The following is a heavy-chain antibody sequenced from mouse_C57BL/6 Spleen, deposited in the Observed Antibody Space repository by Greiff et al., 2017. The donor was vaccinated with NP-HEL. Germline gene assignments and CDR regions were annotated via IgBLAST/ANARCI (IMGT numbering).Heavy chain of an antibody. CDR3: ARWSYYGNLFYAMDY. D-gene: IGHD2-1*01. CDR1: GYTFTSYW. CDR2: IDPSDSET. Sequence: VQLQQPGAELVRPGSSVKLSCKASGYTFTSYWMHWVKQRPIQGLEWIGNIDPSDSETHYNQKFKDKATLTGDKSSSTAYMQLSSLTSEDSAVYYCARWSYYGNLFYAMDYCGQGTSVTVSS. J-gene: IGHJ4*01. V-gene: IGHV1-52*01.